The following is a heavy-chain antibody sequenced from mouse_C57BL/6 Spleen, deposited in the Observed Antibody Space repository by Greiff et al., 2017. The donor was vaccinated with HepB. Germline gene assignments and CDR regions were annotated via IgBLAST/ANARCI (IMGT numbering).Heavy chain of an antibody. D-gene: IGHD1-1*01. CDR2: IRLKSDNYAT. V-gene: IGHV6-3*01. CDR3: TYYYGSSLYWYFDV. Sequence: EVMLVESGGGLVQPGGSMKLSCVASGFTFSNYWMNWVRQSPEKGLEWVAQIRLKSDNYATHYAESVKGRFTISRDDSKSSVYLQMNNLRAEDTGIYYCTYYYGSSLYWYFDVWGTGTTVTVSS. J-gene: IGHJ1*03. CDR1: GFTFSNYW.